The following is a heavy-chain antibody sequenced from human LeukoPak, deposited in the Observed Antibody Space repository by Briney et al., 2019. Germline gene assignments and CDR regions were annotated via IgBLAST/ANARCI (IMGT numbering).Heavy chain of an antibody. V-gene: IGHV3-7*01. Sequence: GGSLRLSCAASGFTFGNYWMSWVRQAPGKGREWVAHINMDGSEKYYVDSVKGRFTISRDNAKNSLYLQLNSLKVEDTAVYYCARDKVTYWGPGTLVTVSS. CDR1: GFTFGNYW. CDR2: INMDGSEK. CDR3: ARDKVTY. J-gene: IGHJ4*02.